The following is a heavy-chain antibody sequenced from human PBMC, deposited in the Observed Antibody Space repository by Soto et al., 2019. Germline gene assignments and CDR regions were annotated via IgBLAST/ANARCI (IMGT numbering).Heavy chain of an antibody. CDR2: ISAYNGNT. D-gene: IGHD3-9*01. J-gene: IGHJ4*02. CDR1: GYTFTSYG. CDR3: ASLDYDILTGYYNHNY. Sequence: ASVKVSCKASGYTFTSYGISWVRQAPGQGLEWMGWISAYNGNTNYAQKLQGRVTMTTDTSTSTAYMELRSLRSDDTAVYYCASLDYDILTGYYNHNYWGQGTLVTVYS. V-gene: IGHV1-18*01.